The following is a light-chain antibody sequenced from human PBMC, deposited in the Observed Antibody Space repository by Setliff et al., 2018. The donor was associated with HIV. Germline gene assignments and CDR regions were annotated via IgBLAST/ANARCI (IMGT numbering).Light chain of an antibody. V-gene: IGLV2-14*03. CDR1: NNDIGDYNY. Sequence: QPVLTQPASVSGSPGQSITISCTGSNNDIGDYNYVSWYQQHPVNTPKLIIYDVTNRPSGVSDRFSASKSGNTASLTISGLQADDEADYYCSSWTGSSTLMFGTGTKVTVL. CDR2: DVT. J-gene: IGLJ1*01. CDR3: SSWTGSSTLM.